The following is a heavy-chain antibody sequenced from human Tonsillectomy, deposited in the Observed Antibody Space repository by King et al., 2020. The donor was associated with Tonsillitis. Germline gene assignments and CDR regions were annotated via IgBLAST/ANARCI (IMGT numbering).Heavy chain of an antibody. CDR1: GFSFSSYG. Sequence: VKLVESGGGVVQPGTSLRLSCAAFGFSFSSYGMHWVRQAPGKGLEWGAFIWNDETNQYYADSVKGRFTISRDNFKSTLNLQMNSLRAEDTAVYYCVRDIFVVPEKYFDSWGQGTLVTVSS. CDR3: VRDIFVVPEKYFDS. D-gene: IGHD3-3*02. V-gene: IGHV3-33*01. J-gene: IGHJ4*02. CDR2: IWNDETNQ.